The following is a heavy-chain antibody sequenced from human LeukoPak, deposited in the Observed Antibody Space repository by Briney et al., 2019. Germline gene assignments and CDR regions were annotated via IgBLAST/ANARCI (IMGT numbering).Heavy chain of an antibody. V-gene: IGHV3-30*02. J-gene: IGHJ4*02. Sequence: GGSLRLSCAASGFTFSSYGMHWVRQAPGKGLEWVAFIRYDGSNKYYADSVKGRFTISRDNAKNSLYLQMNSLRAEDTAVYYCARDLLCSSTSCYSEGAGDYWGQGTLVTVSS. CDR3: ARDLLCSSTSCYSEGAGDY. CDR2: IRYDGSNK. CDR1: GFTFSSYG. D-gene: IGHD2-2*01.